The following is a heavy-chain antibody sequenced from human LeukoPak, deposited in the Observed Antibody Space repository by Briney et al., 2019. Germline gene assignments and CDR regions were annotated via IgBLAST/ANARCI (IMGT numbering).Heavy chain of an antibody. CDR2: ISSSGSTI. CDR1: GFTFSSYE. D-gene: IGHD2-15*01. CDR3: ARSVFSGVVAAQHEFDD. J-gene: IGHJ4*02. V-gene: IGHV3-48*03. Sequence: GGSLRLSCAASGFTFSSYEMNWVRQAPAKGLEWVSYISSSGSTIYYADSLKGRFTISRDNAKNSVHLQMNSLRAEDTAVYYCARSVFSGVVAAQHEFDDWGQGTLVTVSS.